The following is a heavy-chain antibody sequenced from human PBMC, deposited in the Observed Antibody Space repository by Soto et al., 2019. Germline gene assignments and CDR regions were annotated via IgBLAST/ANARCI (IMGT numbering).Heavy chain of an antibody. D-gene: IGHD3-3*01. V-gene: IGHV3-21*01. CDR1: GFTFIHHS. CDR3: ARSPGSDFWSGYSFFDN. J-gene: IGHJ4*02. CDR2: ITDSSGYI. Sequence: GGSLRLSCSASGFTFIHHSMHWVRQAPGKGLEWVAAITDSSGYIFYTDSVKGRFTISRDNAKNSLFLQMNSLRAEDTAVYYCARSPGSDFWSGYSFFDNWGQGTLVTVSS.